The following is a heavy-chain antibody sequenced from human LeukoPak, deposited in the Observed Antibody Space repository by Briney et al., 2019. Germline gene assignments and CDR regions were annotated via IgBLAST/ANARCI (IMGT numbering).Heavy chain of an antibody. CDR3: AKGGKYDILTGYPRSRLLGDY. J-gene: IGHJ4*02. CDR1: GFTFSSYG. Sequence: GGSLRLSCAASGFTFSSYGMHWVRQAPGKGLEWVAFIRYDGKNEYYADSVKGRFTISRDNSKNTLYLQMNSLRPEDTAVYYCAKGGKYDILTGYPRSRLLGDYWGQGTLVTVSS. D-gene: IGHD3-9*01. V-gene: IGHV3-30*02. CDR2: IRYDGKNE.